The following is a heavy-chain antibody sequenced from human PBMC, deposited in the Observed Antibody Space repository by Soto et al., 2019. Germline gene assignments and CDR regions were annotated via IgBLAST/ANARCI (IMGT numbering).Heavy chain of an antibody. CDR1: GYTFTSYG. CDR2: ISAYNGNT. J-gene: IGHJ6*02. D-gene: IGHD2-2*01. Sequence: QVQLVQSGAEVKKPGASVKVSCKASGYTFTSYGISWVRQAPGQGLEWMGWISAYNGNTNYAQKLQGRVTMTTDTSTRTAYKELRSMRSDDTAVYYCAHTRPAYYYGMDVWGQGTTVTVSS. V-gene: IGHV1-18*04. CDR3: AHTRPAYYYGMDV.